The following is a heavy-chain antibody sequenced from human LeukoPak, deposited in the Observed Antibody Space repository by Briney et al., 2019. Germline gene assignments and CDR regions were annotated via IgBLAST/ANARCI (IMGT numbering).Heavy chain of an antibody. CDR2: INSDGSAT. J-gene: IGHJ6*02. CDR3: TRDHGLDV. CDR1: GFTFSSYW. Sequence: GGSLRLSCAASGFTFSSYWMSWVGQAPGKGLMWVSQINSDGSATSCADPVKGRCTISRDNAKNMLYLEMNSLRVEDTAVYFCTRDHGLDVWGQGTTVTVSS. V-gene: IGHV3-74*01.